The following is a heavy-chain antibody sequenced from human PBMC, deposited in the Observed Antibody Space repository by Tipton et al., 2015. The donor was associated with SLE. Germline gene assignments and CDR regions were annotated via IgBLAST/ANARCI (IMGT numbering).Heavy chain of an antibody. CDR3: ASYGGSSWGDAFDI. D-gene: IGHD6-13*01. V-gene: IGHV4-39*07. Sequence: TLSLTCTVSGGAISSSSYYWGWICQPPGKGLERIGSIYYSGSTYYNPSLKSRVTISVDTSKNQFSLKLSSVTAADTAVYYCASYGGSSWGDAFDIWGQGTMVTVSS. CDR1: GGAISSSSYY. J-gene: IGHJ3*02. CDR2: IYYSGST.